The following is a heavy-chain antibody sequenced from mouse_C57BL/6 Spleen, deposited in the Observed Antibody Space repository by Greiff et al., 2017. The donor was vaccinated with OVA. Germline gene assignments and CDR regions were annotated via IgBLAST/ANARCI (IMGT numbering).Heavy chain of an antibody. D-gene: IGHD3-1*01. CDR2: IYPGSGNT. CDR3: ARGLGFAY. J-gene: IGHJ3*01. CDR1: GYTFTDYY. Sequence: QVQLKESGAELVRPGASVKLSCKASGYTFTDYYINWVKQRPGQGLEWIARIYPGSGNTYYNEKFKGKATLTAEKSSSTAYMQLSSLTSEDSAVYFCARGLGFAYWGQGTLVTVSA. V-gene: IGHV1-76*01.